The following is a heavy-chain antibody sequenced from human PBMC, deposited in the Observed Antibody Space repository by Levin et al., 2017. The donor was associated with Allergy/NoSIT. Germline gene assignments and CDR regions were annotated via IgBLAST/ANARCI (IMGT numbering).Heavy chain of an antibody. CDR2: ISWNSGSI. D-gene: IGHD3-10*01. CDR3: ARDNIGLPDAFDI. J-gene: IGHJ3*02. V-gene: IGHV3-9*01. Sequence: QPGGSLRLSCAASGFTFDDYAMHWVRQAPGKGLEWVSGISWNSGSIGYADSVKGRFTISRDNAKNSLYLQMNSLRTEDTALYYSARDNIGLPDAFDIWGQGTMVIVSS. CDR1: GFTFDDYA.